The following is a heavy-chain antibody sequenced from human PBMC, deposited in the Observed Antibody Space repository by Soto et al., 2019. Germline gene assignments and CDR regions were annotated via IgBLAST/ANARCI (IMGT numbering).Heavy chain of an antibody. CDR3: AREVVVAIDDSPFYGMDV. Sequence: QVQLVQSGAEVKKPGAPMKVSCKASGYAFTSYHINWVRQAPGQGLEWMGISNPSGGGTTYAEKFRGRVTMTADTSPSTVYMELSSLRSEDTAVYFCAREVVVAIDDSPFYGMDVWGQGTRVTVSS. CDR1: GYAFTSYH. V-gene: IGHV1-46*01. D-gene: IGHD2-15*01. J-gene: IGHJ6*02. CDR2: SNPSGGGT.